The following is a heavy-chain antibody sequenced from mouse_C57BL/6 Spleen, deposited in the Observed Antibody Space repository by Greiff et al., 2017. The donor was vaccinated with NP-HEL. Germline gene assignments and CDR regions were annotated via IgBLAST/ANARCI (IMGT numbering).Heavy chain of an antibody. CDR1: GYTFTSYW. V-gene: IGHV1-69*01. D-gene: IGHD1-1*01. Sequence: QVQLQQPGAELVMPGASVKLSCKASGYTFTSYWMHWVKQRPGQGLEWIGEIDPSDSYTNYNQKFKGKSTLTVDKSSSTAYMQLSSLTSEDSAVYYCARSTTVVATWDWYFDVWGTGTTVTVSS. CDR2: IDPSDSYT. CDR3: ARSTTVVATWDWYFDV. J-gene: IGHJ1*03.